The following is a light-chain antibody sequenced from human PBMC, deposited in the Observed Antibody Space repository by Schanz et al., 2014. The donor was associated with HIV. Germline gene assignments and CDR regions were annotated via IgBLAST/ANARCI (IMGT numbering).Light chain of an antibody. CDR2: GAS. V-gene: IGKV3-20*01. Sequence: EIVMTQSPATLSVSPGERATLSCRASQSVTSNLAWYQQKPGQAPRLLIYGASSRATGIPDRFSGSGSGADFTLTISRLEPEDFAVYYCQQYGSSPWTFGQGTKVVIK. CDR1: QSVTSN. CDR3: QQYGSSPWT. J-gene: IGKJ1*01.